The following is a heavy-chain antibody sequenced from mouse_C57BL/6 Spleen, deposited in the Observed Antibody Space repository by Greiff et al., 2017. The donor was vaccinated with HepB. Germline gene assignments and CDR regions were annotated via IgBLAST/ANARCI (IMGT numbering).Heavy chain of an antibody. Sequence: QVQLQQSGPELVKPGASVKISCKASGYAFSSSWMNWVKQRPGKGLEWIGRIYPGDGDTNYNGKFKGKATLTADKSSSTAYMQLSSLTSEYSAVYFCARCPHYYVSSYYAMDYWGQGTSVTVSS. CDR1: GYAFSSSW. CDR2: IYPGDGDT. CDR3: ARCPHYYVSSYYAMDY. V-gene: IGHV1-82*01. D-gene: IGHD1-1*01. J-gene: IGHJ4*01.